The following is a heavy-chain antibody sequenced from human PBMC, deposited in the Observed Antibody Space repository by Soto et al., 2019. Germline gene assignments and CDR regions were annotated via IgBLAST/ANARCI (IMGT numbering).Heavy chain of an antibody. D-gene: IGHD6-13*01. J-gene: IGHJ6*02. Sequence: SETLSLTCTVTGGSISSYYWSWIRQPPWKGLEWIGYIYYSGSTNYNPSLKSRVTISVDTSKNQFSLKLSSVTAADTAVYYCARSIAAAGTYYYGMDVWGQGTTVT. CDR2: IYYSGST. CDR1: GGSISSYY. V-gene: IGHV4-59*01. CDR3: ARSIAAAGTYYYGMDV.